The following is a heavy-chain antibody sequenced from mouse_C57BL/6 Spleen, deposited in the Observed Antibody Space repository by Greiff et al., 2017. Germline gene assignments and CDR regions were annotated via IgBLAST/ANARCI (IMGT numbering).Heavy chain of an antibody. V-gene: IGHV1-81*01. CDR1: GYTFTGYG. Sequence: QVQLKESGAELARPGASVKLSCKASGYTFTGYGISWVKQRTGQGLEWIGEIYPRSGNPYYNEKFKGKATLTADKSSSPAYMELRSLTSEDSAVYFCARRDYGSSYWYFDVWGTGTTVTVSS. CDR3: ARRDYGSSYWYFDV. D-gene: IGHD1-1*01. J-gene: IGHJ1*03. CDR2: IYPRSGNP.